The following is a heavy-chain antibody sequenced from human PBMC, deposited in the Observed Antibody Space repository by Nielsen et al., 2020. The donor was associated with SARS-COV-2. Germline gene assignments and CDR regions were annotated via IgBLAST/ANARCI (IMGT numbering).Heavy chain of an antibody. J-gene: IGHJ4*02. Sequence: SETLSLTCTVSGGSISSGDYYWSWIRQPPGKGLEWIGEINHSGSTNYNPSLKSRVTISVDTSKNQFSLKLSSVTAADTAVYYCARGRSVPAAHTNYDILTGPGGYFDYWGQGTLVTVSS. CDR3: ARGRSVPAAHTNYDILTGPGGYFDY. V-gene: IGHV4-30-4*01. CDR2: INHSGST. CDR1: GGSISSGDYY. D-gene: IGHD3-9*01.